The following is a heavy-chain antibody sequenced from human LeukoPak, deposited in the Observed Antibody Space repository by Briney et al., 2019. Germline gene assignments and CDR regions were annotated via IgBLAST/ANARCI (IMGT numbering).Heavy chain of an antibody. V-gene: IGHV3-23*01. CDR3: AKQTRYDSPAGGRGFDY. Sequence: GGSLRLSCAASGFTFSSYAMSWVRQAPGKGLEWVSGISGGGGSTYYADSVKGRFTISRDNSESTLYLQMNSLRAEDTAVYYCAKQTRYDSPAGGRGFDYWGQGTLVTVSS. D-gene: IGHD3-22*01. J-gene: IGHJ4*02. CDR2: ISGGGGST. CDR1: GFTFSSYA.